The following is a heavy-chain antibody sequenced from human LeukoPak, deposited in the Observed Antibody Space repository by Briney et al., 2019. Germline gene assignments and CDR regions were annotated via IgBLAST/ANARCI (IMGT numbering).Heavy chain of an antibody. J-gene: IGHJ4*02. CDR2: ISGSGGST. CDR3: AKGGYSYGYPLDY. CDR1: GFTFSSYA. V-gene: IGHV3-23*01. D-gene: IGHD5-18*01. Sequence: GGSLRLSCAASGFTFSSYAMSWVRQAPGKGLEWVSAISGSGGSTYYADSVKGRFTVSRDNSKNTLYLKMNSLRAEDTAVYYGAKGGYSYGYPLDYWGQGTLVTVSS.